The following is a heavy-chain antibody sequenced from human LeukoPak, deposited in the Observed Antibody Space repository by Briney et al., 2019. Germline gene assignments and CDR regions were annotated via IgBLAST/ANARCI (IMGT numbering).Heavy chain of an antibody. CDR3: AREYYYDSSGYLDY. V-gene: IGHV3-48*02. J-gene: IGHJ4*02. CDR1: GFTFSDYS. Sequence: GGSLRLSCAASGFTFSDYSMNWVRQAPGKGLEWVSYISSSSSTIYYADSVKGRFTISRDNAKNSLYLQMNSLRDEDTAVYYCAREYYYDSSGYLDYWGQGTLVTVSS. D-gene: IGHD3-22*01. CDR2: ISSSSSTI.